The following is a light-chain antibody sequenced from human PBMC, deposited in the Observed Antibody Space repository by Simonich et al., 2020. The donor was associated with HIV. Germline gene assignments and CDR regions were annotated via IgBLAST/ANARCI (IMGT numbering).Light chain of an antibody. V-gene: IGKV4-1*01. CDR1: QSVLYSSNNQDY. CDR2: WAS. J-gene: IGKJ1*01. Sequence: DIVMTQSPDSLAVSLGERATINCKSSQSVLYSSNNQDYLAWYQQKPGQPPNLLIYWASTRESGVPDRFSGSGSETDFTLTISSLQAEDVAVYYCQQYYITPHTFGQGTKVEIK. CDR3: QQYYITPHT.